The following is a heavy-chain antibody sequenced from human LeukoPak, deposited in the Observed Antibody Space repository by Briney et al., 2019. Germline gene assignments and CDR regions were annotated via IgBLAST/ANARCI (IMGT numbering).Heavy chain of an antibody. V-gene: IGHV4-59*01. CDR1: GGSISSYY. CDR3: ASDPQRGVGFDP. CDR2: IYYSGST. D-gene: IGHD6-25*01. Sequence: PSETLSLTCTVSGGSISSYYWSWIRQPPGKGLEWIGYIYYSGSTNYNPSLKSRVTISVDTSKNQFSLTLSSVTAADTAVYYCASDPQRGVGFDPWGQGTLVTVSS. J-gene: IGHJ5*02.